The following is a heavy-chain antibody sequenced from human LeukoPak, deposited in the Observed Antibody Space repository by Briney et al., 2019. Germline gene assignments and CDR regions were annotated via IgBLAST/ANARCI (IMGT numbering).Heavy chain of an antibody. CDR1: GFTFSTSA. CDR2: IRPDGDRT. CDR3: ARDQSGTRGWYTVDY. D-gene: IGHD6-19*01. V-gene: IGHV3-23*01. J-gene: IGHJ4*02. Sequence: GGSLRLSCVASGFTFSTSAITWVRPGPGKGLEWVSAIRPDGDRTYYANAVRGRFTLSRGNSKDTVYLQKKRVGVGGTGVYYWARDQSGTRGWYTVDYWGQGALVSVSS.